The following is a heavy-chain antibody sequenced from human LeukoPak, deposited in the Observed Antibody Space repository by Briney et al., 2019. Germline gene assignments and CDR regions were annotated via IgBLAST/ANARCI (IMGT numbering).Heavy chain of an antibody. CDR2: ISGSGDIT. D-gene: IGHD3-10*01. V-gene: IGHV3-23*01. J-gene: IGHJ4*02. CDR3: AARPGDLAVPFDH. Sequence: PGGSLRLSCAASGFTFDTHAMTWVRQAPGKGLEYVSLISGSGDITYYAHSLKDRFTISRDNTRTTLYLQMHSLRAEDTAMYYCAARPGDLAVPFDHWGQGTLVIVSS. CDR1: GFTFDTHA.